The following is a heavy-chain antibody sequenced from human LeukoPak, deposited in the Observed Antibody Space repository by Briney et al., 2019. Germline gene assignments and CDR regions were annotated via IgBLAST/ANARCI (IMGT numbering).Heavy chain of an antibody. V-gene: IGHV3-23*01. Sequence: PGGSLRLSCAASGFTFSSYAMSWVRQAPGKGLEWVSAISGSDGSTYYADSVKGRFTISRNNSKNTLYLQMNSLRAEDTAVFYCAKDTYSAKISLWGDWGQGTLVTVSS. J-gene: IGHJ4*02. CDR1: GFTFSSYA. D-gene: IGHD3-16*01. CDR3: AKDTYSAKISLWGD. CDR2: ISGSDGST.